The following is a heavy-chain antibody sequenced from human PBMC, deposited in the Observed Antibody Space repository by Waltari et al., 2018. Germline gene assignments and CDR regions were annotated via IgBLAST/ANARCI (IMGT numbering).Heavy chain of an antibody. Sequence: QVQLQQWGAGLLKPSETLSLTCAVYGRSFIGYYWSWIRPPPGKGLEWIGEINHSGSTNYNPSLKSRVTISVDTSKNQFSLKLSSVTAADTDVYYCARGVTIFGVEYGMDVWGQGTTVTVSS. CDR3: ARGVTIFGVEYGMDV. V-gene: IGHV4-34*01. D-gene: IGHD3-3*01. CDR1: GRSFIGYY. CDR2: INHSGST. J-gene: IGHJ6*02.